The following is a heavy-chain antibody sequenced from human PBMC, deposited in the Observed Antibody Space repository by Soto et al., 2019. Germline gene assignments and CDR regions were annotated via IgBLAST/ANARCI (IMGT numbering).Heavy chain of an antibody. CDR1: GASITGSV. D-gene: IGHD5-12*01. V-gene: IGHV4-59*01. J-gene: IGHJ4*02. CDR2: VYHSGSA. CDR3: GRKGGYGASVAY. Sequence: SETLSLTCTVSGASITGSVWSWIRQPPGKGLEWVGDVYHSGSANYNPSLKSRVTMSVDTSKNQFSLRLNSVTAADTAVYSCGRKGGYGASVAYWGQGTLVPVSS.